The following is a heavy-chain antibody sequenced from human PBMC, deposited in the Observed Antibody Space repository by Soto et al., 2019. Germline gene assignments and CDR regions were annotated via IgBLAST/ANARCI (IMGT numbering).Heavy chain of an antibody. CDR3: ASFTPYSSGWYGGDAFDI. V-gene: IGHV4-4*07. Sequence: SETLSLTCSVSGGSLNNFYWNWIRQTAGKGLEWIGRIHASGNTNYNPSLKSRATLSVDTSKNQFSLELSSVTAADTAVYYCASFTPYSSGWYGGDAFDIWGQGTMVTVSS. CDR1: GGSLNNFY. CDR2: IHASGNT. D-gene: IGHD6-19*01. J-gene: IGHJ3*02.